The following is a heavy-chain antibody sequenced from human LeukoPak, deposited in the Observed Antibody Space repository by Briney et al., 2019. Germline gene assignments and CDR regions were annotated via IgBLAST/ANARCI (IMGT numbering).Heavy chain of an antibody. CDR2: IYYSGST. J-gene: IGHJ3*02. Sequence: SETLSLTCIVSGGSISSYYWSWIRQPPGKGLEWIGYIYYSGSTSYNPSLKSRVTISVDTSKNQFSLKLGSVTAADTAVYYCARGGGSAFDIWGQGTMVTVSS. CDR1: GGSISSYY. V-gene: IGHV4-59*01. D-gene: IGHD2-15*01. CDR3: ARGGGSAFDI.